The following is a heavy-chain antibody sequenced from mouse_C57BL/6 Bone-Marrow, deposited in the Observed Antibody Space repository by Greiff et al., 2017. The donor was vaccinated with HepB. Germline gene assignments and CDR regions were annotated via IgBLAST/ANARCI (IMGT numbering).Heavy chain of an antibody. D-gene: IGHD2-5*01. J-gene: IGHJ4*01. CDR2: IDPSDSYT. CDR1: GYTFTSYW. Sequence: QVQLQQPGAELVMPGASVKLSCKASGYTFTSYWMHWVKQRPGQGLEWIGEIDPSDSYTNYNQKFKGKSTLTVDKSSSTAYMQLSSLTSEDSAVYYCALYDSNYVDYWGQGTSVTVSS. CDR3: ALYDSNYVDY. V-gene: IGHV1-69*01.